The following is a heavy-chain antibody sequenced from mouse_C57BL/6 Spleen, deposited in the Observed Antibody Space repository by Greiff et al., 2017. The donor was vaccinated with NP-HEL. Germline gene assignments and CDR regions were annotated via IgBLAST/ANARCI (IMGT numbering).Heavy chain of an antibody. CDR2: IYPGSGNT. CDR1: GYTFTDYY. CDR3: ASGDYGSWFAY. D-gene: IGHD2-4*01. J-gene: IGHJ3*01. Sequence: QVQLKQSGAELVRPGASVKLSCKASGYTFTDYYINWVKQRPGQGLEWIARIYPGSGNTYYNEKFKGKATLTAEKSSSTAYMQLSSLTSEDSAVYFCASGDYGSWFAYWGQGTLVTVSA. V-gene: IGHV1-76*01.